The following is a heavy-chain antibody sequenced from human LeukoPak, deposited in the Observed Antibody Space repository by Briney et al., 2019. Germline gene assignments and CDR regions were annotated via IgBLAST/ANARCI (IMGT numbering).Heavy chain of an antibody. CDR2: ISGSGGST. CDR3: ARLTGFRGLGYFDY. Sequence: GGSLRLSCAASGFTFSSYGMSWVRQAPGKGLEWVSAISGSGGSTYYADSVKGRFTISRDNSKNTLYLQMNSLRAEDTAVYYCARLTGFRGLGYFDYWGQGTLVTVSS. CDR1: GFTFSSYG. V-gene: IGHV3-23*01. D-gene: IGHD2-21*01. J-gene: IGHJ4*02.